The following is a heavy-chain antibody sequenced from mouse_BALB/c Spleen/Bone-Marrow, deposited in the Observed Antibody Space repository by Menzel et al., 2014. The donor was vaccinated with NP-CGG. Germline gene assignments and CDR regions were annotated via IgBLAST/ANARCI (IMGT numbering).Heavy chain of an antibody. CDR1: GFTFTDHY. D-gene: IGHD2-1*01. Sequence: EVQGVESGGGLVQPGGFLRLSCATSGFTFTDHYMSWVRQPPGKALEWLGFIRNKANGYTTEYNASVKGRFTISRDKSQNIVYLQMNTLRAEDSAAYYCARDYLYYFDYWGQGTTLTVSS. CDR2: IRNKANGYTT. J-gene: IGHJ2*01. CDR3: ARDYLYYFDY. V-gene: IGHV7-3*02.